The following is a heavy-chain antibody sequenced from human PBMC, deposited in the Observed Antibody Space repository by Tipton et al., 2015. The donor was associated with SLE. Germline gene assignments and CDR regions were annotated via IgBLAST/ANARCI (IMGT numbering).Heavy chain of an antibody. Sequence: TLSLTCIVPGGSINDYYWGWIRQSPGKGLEWIASIYDSGSNYNPSLKNRVTISLDTSKSQFSLRLTPVTAADTAVYYCTGVGSGPGTDYWGQGTLVTVSS. CDR2: IYDSGS. CDR1: GGSINDYY. D-gene: IGHD6-13*01. V-gene: IGHV4-59*01. J-gene: IGHJ4*02. CDR3: TGVGSGPGTDY.